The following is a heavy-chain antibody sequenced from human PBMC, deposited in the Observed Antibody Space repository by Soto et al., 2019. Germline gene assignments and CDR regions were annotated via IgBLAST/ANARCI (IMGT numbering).Heavy chain of an antibody. V-gene: IGHV3-23*01. CDR3: AKEVTTSYYYYYYGMDV. Sequence: EVQLLESGGGWVQPGGSLSPSCAAPGLTFSSYAMAWVRQAQGKGLEWVSAISGSGGSTYYADPVKGRLTISRDNSKNTLYLQMNSLRAEDTAVYYCAKEVTTSYYYYYYGMDVWGQGTTVTVSS. CDR2: ISGSGGST. J-gene: IGHJ6*02. D-gene: IGHD4-17*01. CDR1: GLTFSSYA.